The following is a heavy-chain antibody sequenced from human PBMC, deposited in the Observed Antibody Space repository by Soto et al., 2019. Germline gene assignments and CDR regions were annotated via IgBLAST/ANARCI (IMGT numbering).Heavy chain of an antibody. CDR3: ARGKGMEENYYYYGLDI. J-gene: IGHJ6*02. Sequence: QVQVVQSGAEVKKPGASVKVSCKASGYTFSTYAMHWVRQAPGQSLEWMGWINGGTGQTRYSQRFQDRVTITRDTHASTANMELTSLTSEDTAVYYCARGKGMEENYYYYGLDIWGQGTTVTVSS. CDR1: GYTFSTYA. D-gene: IGHD1-1*01. CDR2: INGGTGQT. V-gene: IGHV1-3*01.